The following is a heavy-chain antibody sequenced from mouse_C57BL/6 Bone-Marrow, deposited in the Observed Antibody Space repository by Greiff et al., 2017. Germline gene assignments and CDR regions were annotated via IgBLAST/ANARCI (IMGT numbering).Heavy chain of an antibody. V-gene: IGHV10-1*01. CDR3: VRSDVGDY. J-gene: IGHJ4*01. Sequence: EVKLMASGGGLVQPKGSLKLSCAASGFSFNTYAMNWVRQAPGKGLEWVARIRSKSNNYATYYADSVKDRFTISRDDSESMLYLQMNNLKTEDTAMYYCVRSDVGDYWGQGTSVTVSS. CDR1: GFSFNTYA. CDR2: IRSKSNNYAT.